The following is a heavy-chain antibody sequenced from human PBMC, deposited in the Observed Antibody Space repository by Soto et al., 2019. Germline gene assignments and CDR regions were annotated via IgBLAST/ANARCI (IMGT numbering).Heavy chain of an antibody. V-gene: IGHV1-46*02. J-gene: IGHJ4*02. CDR2: IHPSGGGS. Sequence: QVQLVQSGAEVKKPGASVKVSCKPSGYTLNTYYLHWVRQAPGQGLEWMGIIHPSGGGSTYAQKFLGRALTTWDKCTSTDFMELSGLRSADTAVYYCARGGHIAVVTDSFNYWGQGTLVTVYS. CDR3: ARGGHIAVVTDSFNY. CDR1: GYTLNTYY. D-gene: IGHD2-21*02.